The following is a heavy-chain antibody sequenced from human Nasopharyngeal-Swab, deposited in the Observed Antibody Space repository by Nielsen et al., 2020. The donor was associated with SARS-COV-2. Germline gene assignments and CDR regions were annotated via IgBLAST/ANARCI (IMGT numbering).Heavy chain of an antibody. J-gene: IGHJ4*02. CDR2: IKQDGSET. V-gene: IGHV3-7*03. CDR1: GFTFRGDW. Sequence: GESLKISCADSGFTFRGDWMSWVRQAPGKGLEWVANIKQDGSETYYVDTVKGRVTISRDNAKNSVYLQMNSLRAEDTAVYYCARDLGHSGYDLYDYWGQGTLVTVSS. CDR3: ARDLGHSGYDLYDY. D-gene: IGHD5-12*01.